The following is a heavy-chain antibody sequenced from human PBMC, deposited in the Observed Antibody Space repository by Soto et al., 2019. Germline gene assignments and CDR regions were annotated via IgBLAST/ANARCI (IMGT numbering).Heavy chain of an antibody. D-gene: IGHD2-2*01. V-gene: IGHV1-2*02. CDR2: INPNSGGT. CDR1: GYTFTGYY. CDR3: ARDIVVVPAAAYYYYGMDV. Sequence: ASVKVSCKASGYTFTGYYMHWVRQAPGQGLEWMGWINPNSGGTNYAQKFQGRVTMTRDTSISTAYMELSRLRSDDTAVYYCARDIVVVPAAAYYYYGMDVWGQGTTVTVSS. J-gene: IGHJ6*02.